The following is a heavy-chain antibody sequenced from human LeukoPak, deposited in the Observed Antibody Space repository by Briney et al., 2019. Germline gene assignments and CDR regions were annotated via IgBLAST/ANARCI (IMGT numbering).Heavy chain of an antibody. D-gene: IGHD3-16*02. CDR3: ARGGYVWGSYRHRTFMDV. Sequence: SETLSLTCAVYGGSFSGYYWSWIRQPPGKGLEWIGEINHSGSTNYNPSLKSRVTISVDTSKNQFSLKLSSVTAADTAVYYCARGGYVWGSYRHRTFMDVWGQGTTVTVSS. CDR1: GGSFSGYY. CDR2: INHSGST. V-gene: IGHV4-34*01. J-gene: IGHJ6*02.